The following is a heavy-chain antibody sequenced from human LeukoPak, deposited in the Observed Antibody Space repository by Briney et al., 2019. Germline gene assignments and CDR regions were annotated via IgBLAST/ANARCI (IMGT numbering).Heavy chain of an antibody. CDR3: ARSRYYYDSSGYYKDY. D-gene: IGHD3-22*01. Sequence: GASVKVSCKASGYTVTSYGISWVRQAPGQGLEWMGWMSAYNGNTNYAQKLQGRVTMTTDTSTSTAYMELRSLRSDDTAVYYCARSRYYYDSSGYYKDYWGQGTLVTVSS. V-gene: IGHV1-18*01. CDR1: GYTVTSYG. J-gene: IGHJ4*02. CDR2: MSAYNGNT.